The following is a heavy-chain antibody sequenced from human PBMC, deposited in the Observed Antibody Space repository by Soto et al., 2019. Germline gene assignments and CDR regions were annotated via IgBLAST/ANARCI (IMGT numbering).Heavy chain of an antibody. CDR3: AKDKYRQFDY. D-gene: IGHD2-2*01. J-gene: IGHJ4*02. CDR1: GFSFSDSY. Sequence: GGSLRLSCAASGFSFSDSYMSWIRQAPGKGLEWVSHISSGSSYIKYADSVKCRFTISRDNSKNTLYLQMNSLRAEDTAVYYCAKDKYRQFDYWGQGTLVTVSS. CDR2: ISSGSSYI. V-gene: IGHV3-11*05.